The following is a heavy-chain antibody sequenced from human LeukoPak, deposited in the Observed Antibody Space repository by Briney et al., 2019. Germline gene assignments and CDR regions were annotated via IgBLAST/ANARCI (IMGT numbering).Heavy chain of an antibody. V-gene: IGHV1-46*01. CDR2: INPSGGST. J-gene: IGHJ3*02. D-gene: IGHD2-21*02. CDR3: ARKRAYCGGDCYLNDAFDI. CDR1: GYTFTSYY. Sequence: ASVKVSCKASGYTFTSYYMHWVRQAPGQGLEWMGIINPSGGSTSYAQKFQGRVTITADESTSTAYMELSSLRSEDTAVYYCARKRAYCGGDCYLNDAFDIWGQGTMVTVSS.